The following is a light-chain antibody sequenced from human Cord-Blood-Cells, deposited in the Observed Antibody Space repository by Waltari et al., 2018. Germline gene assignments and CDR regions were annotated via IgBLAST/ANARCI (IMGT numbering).Light chain of an antibody. Sequence: QSALTQPRSVSGSPGQSVTISCTGTSSDVGGYNYVSWYQQHPGKAPKLMIYDVSKRRAGVPDRFSGSKSGNTASLTISGLQAGDEADYYCCSYAGSYTGVFGGGTKLTVL. J-gene: IGLJ3*02. CDR1: SSDVGGYNY. CDR2: DVS. V-gene: IGLV2-11*01. CDR3: CSYAGSYTGV.